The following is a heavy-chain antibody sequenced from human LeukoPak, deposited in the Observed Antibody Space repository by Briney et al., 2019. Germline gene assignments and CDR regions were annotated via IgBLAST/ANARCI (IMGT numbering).Heavy chain of an antibody. D-gene: IGHD2-15*01. Sequence: KASETLSLTCTVSGGSISSYYWSWIRQPPGKGLEWIGYIYYTGNTNYNPSLKSRVTISIDTSKNQFSLNVNSVTAADTAVYYCVRSKSGAYGWFDPWGPGTLVTVSS. CDR2: IYYTGNT. CDR1: GGSISSYY. V-gene: IGHV4-59*01. J-gene: IGHJ5*02. CDR3: VRSKSGAYGWFDP.